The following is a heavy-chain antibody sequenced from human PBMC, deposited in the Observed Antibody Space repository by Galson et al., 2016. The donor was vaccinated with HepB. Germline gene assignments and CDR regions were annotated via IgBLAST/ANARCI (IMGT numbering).Heavy chain of an antibody. D-gene: IGHD5-18*01. Sequence: SLRLSCAASGFTFTNTWMSWVRQAPGKGLEWVGRFIVTPDGETTDYAAPVEGRFTISRDDSKSTLYLQMNSLKTEDTAVYFCASGVQLWFWGQGTQVSVSS. CDR3: ASGVQLWF. CDR2: FIVTPDGETT. CDR1: GFTFTNTW. V-gene: IGHV3-15*01. J-gene: IGHJ1*01.